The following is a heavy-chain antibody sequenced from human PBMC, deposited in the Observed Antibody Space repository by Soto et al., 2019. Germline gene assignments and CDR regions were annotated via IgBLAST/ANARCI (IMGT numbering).Heavy chain of an antibody. CDR3: ARVGGHGWLVYAFDI. CDR2: MNPNSGNT. J-gene: IGHJ3*02. Sequence: ASVTVSCTASVYTFTSYDINWVRQATGQGLEWMGWMNPNSGNTGYAQKFQGRVTMTRNTSISTAYMELSSLRSEDTAVYYCARVGGHGWLVYAFDIWGQGTMVTVSS. V-gene: IGHV1-8*01. CDR1: VYTFTSYD. D-gene: IGHD6-19*01.